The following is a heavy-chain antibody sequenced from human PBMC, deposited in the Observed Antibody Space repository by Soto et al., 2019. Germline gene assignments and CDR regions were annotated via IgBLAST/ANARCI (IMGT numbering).Heavy chain of an antibody. CDR1: GGTFSSYA. V-gene: IGHV1-69*13. CDR3: ARDWSEGIFDY. Sequence: SVKVSCKASGGTFSSYAISWVQQAPGQGLEWMGGIIPIFGTAHYAQKFKGRVTINADESTSTAHLGLSSLRSEDTSVYYCARDWSEGIFDYWGQGTLVTVSS. D-gene: IGHD6-13*01. CDR2: IIPIFGTA. J-gene: IGHJ4*02.